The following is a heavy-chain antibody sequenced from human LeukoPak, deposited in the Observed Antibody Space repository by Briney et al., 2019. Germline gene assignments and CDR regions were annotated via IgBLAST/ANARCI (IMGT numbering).Heavy chain of an antibody. J-gene: IGHJ3*02. CDR2: IYHSGST. CDR1: GGSISSSSYY. Sequence: SETLSLTCTVSGGSISSSSYYWGWIRQPPGKGLEWIGEIYHSGSTNYNPSLKSRVTISVDKSKNQFSLKLSSVTTADTAVYYCASEGDAFDIWGQGTMVTVSS. V-gene: IGHV4-39*07. CDR3: ASEGDAFDI.